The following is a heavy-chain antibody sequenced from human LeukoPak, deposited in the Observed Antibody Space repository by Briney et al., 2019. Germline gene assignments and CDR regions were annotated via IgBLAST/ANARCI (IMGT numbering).Heavy chain of an antibody. CDR2: IIPIFGTA. V-gene: IGHV1-69*13. CDR3: AVRDSGSFYWFDP. Sequence: ASVKVSSKASGGTFSSYAISWVRQAPGQGLEWMGGIIPIFGTANYAQKFQGRVTITADESTSTAYMELSSLRSEDTAVYYCAVRDSGSFYWFDPWGQGTLVTVSS. J-gene: IGHJ5*02. CDR1: GGTFSSYA. D-gene: IGHD1-26*01.